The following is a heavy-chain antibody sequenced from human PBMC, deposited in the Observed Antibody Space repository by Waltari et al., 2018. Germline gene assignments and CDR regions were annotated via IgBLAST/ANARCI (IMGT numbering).Heavy chain of an antibody. CDR1: GDSISSSSYY. V-gene: IGHV4-39*01. D-gene: IGHD2-15*01. J-gene: IGHJ4*02. CDR2: MYYSGST. Sequence: QLQLQESGPGLVKASETLSLTCTVSGDSISSSSYYWGWVRQPPGKGLEWIGNMYYSGSTYYNPSLKSRVTISGDTSKSQFSRKLSSVTAADTSMYYCVRHARTTSGGKHFDHWGQGMLVTVSP. CDR3: VRHARTTSGGKHFDH.